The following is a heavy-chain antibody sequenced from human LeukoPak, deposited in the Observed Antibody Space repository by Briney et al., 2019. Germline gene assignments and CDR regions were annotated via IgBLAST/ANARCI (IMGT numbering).Heavy chain of an antibody. D-gene: IGHD5-24*01. CDR3: ARDRRDGYNKVLDY. CDR2: ISYDGSNE. Sequence: GGSLRLSCAASGFTFSSYAMHWVRQAPGKGLEWVAVISYDGSNEYYADSVKGRFTISRGNSKNTLYLQMNSLRAEDTAVYYCARDRRDGYNKVLDYWGQGTLVTVSS. V-gene: IGHV3-30-3*01. CDR1: GFTFSSYA. J-gene: IGHJ4*02.